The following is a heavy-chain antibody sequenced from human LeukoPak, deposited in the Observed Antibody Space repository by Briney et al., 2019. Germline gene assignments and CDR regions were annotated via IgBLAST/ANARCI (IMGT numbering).Heavy chain of an antibody. CDR3: ARDRGYSYRLYYFDY. J-gene: IGHJ4*02. Sequence: SETLSLTCAVYGGSFSGYYWSWIRQPPGKGLEWIGEINHSGSTNYNPSLKSRVTILVDTSKNQFSLKLSSVTAADTAVYYCARDRGYSYRLYYFDYWGQGTLVTVSS. D-gene: IGHD5-18*01. CDR2: INHSGST. CDR1: GGSFSGYY. V-gene: IGHV4-34*01.